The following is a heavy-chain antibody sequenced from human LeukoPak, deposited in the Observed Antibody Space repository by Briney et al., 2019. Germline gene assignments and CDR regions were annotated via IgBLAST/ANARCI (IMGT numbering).Heavy chain of an antibody. CDR2: IYTSGST. CDR1: GGSISSGSYY. CDR3: ARDQISGGRAFDI. J-gene: IGHJ3*02. V-gene: IGHV4-61*02. D-gene: IGHD2-15*01. Sequence: QPSGTLSLTCTVSGGSISSGSYYWSWIRQPAGKGLEWIGRIYTSGSTNYNPSLKSRVTISVDRSKNQFSLKLSSVTAADTAVYYCARDQISGGRAFDIWGQGTMVTVSS.